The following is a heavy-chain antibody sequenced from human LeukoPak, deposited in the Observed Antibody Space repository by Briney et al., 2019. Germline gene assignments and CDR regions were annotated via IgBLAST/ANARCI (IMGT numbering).Heavy chain of an antibody. V-gene: IGHV3-48*01. J-gene: IGHJ4*02. CDR2: ISRDGTAT. CDR3: ATDPDGDYDFDF. Sequence: GGSLRLSCAASGFTFSSYSMNWVRQAPGKGLEWLSFISRDGTATHYADCVKGRFTISRDNAKNSLYLQMNSLRAEDTAVYYCATDPDGDYDFDFWGQGTLVTVSS. CDR1: GFTFSSYS. D-gene: IGHD4-17*01.